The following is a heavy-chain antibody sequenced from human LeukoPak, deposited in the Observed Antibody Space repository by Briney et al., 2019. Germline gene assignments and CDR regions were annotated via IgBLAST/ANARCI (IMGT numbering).Heavy chain of an antibody. V-gene: IGHV4-38-2*02. Sequence: PSETLSLTCTVSGYSISSGYFWGWVRQPPGKDLEWIASIYHRGTTHYNPSLKSRLSISLDGSKNQFSLKMSSVTAADTAVYYCARTGDWSYFDYWGQGTLVTVSS. D-gene: IGHD2-21*02. CDR1: GYSISSGYF. J-gene: IGHJ4*02. CDR2: IYHRGTT. CDR3: ARTGDWSYFDY.